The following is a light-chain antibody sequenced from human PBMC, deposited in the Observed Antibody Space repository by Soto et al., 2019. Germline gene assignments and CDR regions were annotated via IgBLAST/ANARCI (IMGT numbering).Light chain of an antibody. V-gene: IGLV2-8*01. Sequence: QSALTQPPSASGSPGQSVTISCTGTSSDVGGYNYVSWYQQHPGKAPKLVIYEVTKRPSGVPDRFSGSKSGNTASLTVSGLQTVEAADYYCSSYAGTKAHNSRIFGGGTKLTVL. J-gene: IGLJ2*01. CDR3: SSYAGTKAHNSRI. CDR2: EVT. CDR1: SSDVGGYNY.